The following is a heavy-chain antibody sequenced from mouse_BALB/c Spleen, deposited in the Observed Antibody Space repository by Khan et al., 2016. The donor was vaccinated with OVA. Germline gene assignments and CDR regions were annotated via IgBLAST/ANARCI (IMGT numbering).Heavy chain of an antibody. CDR3: ARMTYYDWSY. Sequence: EVQLQQSGAELVKPGASVKLSCTTSGFNIKDTYIHWVKQRPEQGLEWIGRIDPANGYTKFDPKFQGKATITTDTSSNTAYLQLSSLTSEDTAVYYCARMTYYDWSYWGQGTLVTVSS. J-gene: IGHJ3*01. V-gene: IGHV14-3*02. D-gene: IGHD2-4*01. CDR1: GFNIKDTY. CDR2: IDPANGYT.